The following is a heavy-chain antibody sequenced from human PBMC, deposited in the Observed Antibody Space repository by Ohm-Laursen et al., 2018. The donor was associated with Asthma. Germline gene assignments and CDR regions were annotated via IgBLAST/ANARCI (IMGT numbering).Heavy chain of an antibody. J-gene: IGHJ4*02. CDR3: ATLSWYASQF. CDR2: INSDGRTI. D-gene: IGHD2-2*01. Sequence: SLRLSCAASGFTFSDYALNWVRQAPGKGLEWVSNINSDGRTIYYADSVKGRFTISRDNAKNSLYLQMNSLRDEDTAIYYCATLSWYASQFWGQGTLVTVSS. V-gene: IGHV3-48*02. CDR1: GFTFSDYA.